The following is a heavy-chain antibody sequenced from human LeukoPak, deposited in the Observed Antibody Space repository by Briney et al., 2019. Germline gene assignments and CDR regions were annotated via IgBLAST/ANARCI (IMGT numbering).Heavy chain of an antibody. J-gene: IGHJ3*01. D-gene: IGHD4-17*01. V-gene: IGHV3-23*01. CDR2: IKGSGSYA. CDR1: DFTFANYA. CDR3: GRDLNGDYIGAFEF. Sequence: PGGSLRLSCVGSDFTFANYAMTWVRLTPGKGLEWVSSIKGSGSYAMYADSVSGRFTTSRDNSRNTIFLQMTSLRAEDTAIYYCGRDLNGDYIGAFEFWGLGTLVSVSS.